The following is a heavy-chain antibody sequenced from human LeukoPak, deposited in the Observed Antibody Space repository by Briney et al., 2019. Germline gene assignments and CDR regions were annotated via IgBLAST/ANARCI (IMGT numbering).Heavy chain of an antibody. J-gene: IGHJ6*02. Sequence: ASVKASCKASGYTFTSYAMNWVRQAPGQGLEWMGWINTNTGNPTYAQGFTGRFVFSLDTSVSTAYLQISSLKAEDTAVYYCASLAVAGTTSPKSMDVWGQGTTVTVSS. D-gene: IGHD6-19*01. CDR1: GYTFTSYA. CDR3: ASLAVAGTTSPKSMDV. V-gene: IGHV7-4-1*02. CDR2: INTNTGNP.